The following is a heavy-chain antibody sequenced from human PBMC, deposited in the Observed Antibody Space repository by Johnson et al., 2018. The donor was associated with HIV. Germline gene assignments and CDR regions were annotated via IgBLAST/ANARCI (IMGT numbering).Heavy chain of an antibody. V-gene: IGHV3-23*04. CDR1: GFTFSNYA. CDR3: ARDRGAFDI. J-gene: IGHJ3*02. Sequence: VQLVESGGGLVQPGGSLRLSCAASGFTFSNYAMSWVRQAPGKGLEWVSAITGSGAITYYADSVKGRLTISRDDSQNTVFLQMNSLRAEDTAVYYCARDRGAFDIWGQGTMVTVSS. CDR2: ITGSGAIT.